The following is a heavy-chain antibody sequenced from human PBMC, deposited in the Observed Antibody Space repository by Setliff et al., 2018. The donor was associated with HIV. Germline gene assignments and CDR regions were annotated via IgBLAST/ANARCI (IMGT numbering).Heavy chain of an antibody. Sequence: PSETLSLTCTVSGASISSYYWSWIRQPPGKGLEWIGFIHYTGNTDYNPSLKSRVTMSTDTSNNQLSLKLNSVTAADTAVYYCARHWNYDTGLDPFDIWGQGTMVTVSS. D-gene: IGHD3-22*01. CDR1: GASISSYY. J-gene: IGHJ3*02. CDR3: ARHWNYDTGLDPFDI. V-gene: IGHV4-59*08. CDR2: IHYTGNT.